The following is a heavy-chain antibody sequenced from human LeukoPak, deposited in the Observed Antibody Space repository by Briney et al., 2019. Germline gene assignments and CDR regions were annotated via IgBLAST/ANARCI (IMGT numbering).Heavy chain of an antibody. J-gene: IGHJ3*02. V-gene: IGHV4-30-4*01. Sequence: PSQTLSLTCTVSGGSISSGDYCWSWIRQPPGKGLESIGYIYYSGSTYYNPSLKSRVTISVDTSKNQFSLKLSSVTAADTAVYYCARHLISEILPVVIAAADKSYDAFDIWGQGTMVTVSS. CDR2: IYYSGST. CDR1: GGSISSGDYC. CDR3: ARHLISEILPVVIAAADKSYDAFDI. D-gene: IGHD6-13*01.